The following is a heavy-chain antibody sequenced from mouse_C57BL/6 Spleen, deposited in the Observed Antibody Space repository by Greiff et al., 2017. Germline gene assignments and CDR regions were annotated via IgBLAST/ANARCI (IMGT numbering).Heavy chain of an antibody. CDR3: ASGYGSSRGVFFDY. Sequence: VNVVESGPELVKPGASVKISCKASGYAFSSSWMNWVKQRPGKGLEWIGRIYPGDGDTNYNGKFKGKATLTADKSSSTAYMQLSSLTSEDSAVYFCASGYGSSRGVFFDYWGQGTTLTVSS. CDR1: GYAFSSSW. CDR2: IYPGDGDT. J-gene: IGHJ2*01. V-gene: IGHV1-82*01. D-gene: IGHD1-1*01.